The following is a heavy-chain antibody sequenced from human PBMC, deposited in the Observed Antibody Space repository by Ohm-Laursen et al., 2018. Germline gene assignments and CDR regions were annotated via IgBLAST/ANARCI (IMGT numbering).Heavy chain of an antibody. J-gene: IGHJ6*02. CDR3: AKDLLAAPDYYGMDV. CDR1: GFTFSSYW. Sequence: SLRLSCTASGFTFSSYWMSWVRQAPGKGLEWVANIKQDGSEKYYVDSVKGRFTISRDNARSSLDLQMNSLRVEDTALYYCAKDLLAAPDYYGMDVWGQGTTVTVSS. V-gene: IGHV3-7*03. D-gene: IGHD6-13*01. CDR2: IKQDGSEK.